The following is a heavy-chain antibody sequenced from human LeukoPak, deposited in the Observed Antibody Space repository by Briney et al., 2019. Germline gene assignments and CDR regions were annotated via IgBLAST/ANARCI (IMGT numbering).Heavy chain of an antibody. CDR1: GGSISSYY. V-gene: IGHV4-59*01. Sequence: PSETLSLTCTASGGSISSYYWSWIRQPPGKGLEWIGYIYYSGSTIYNPSLKSRATISLDTSKNQFSLKLSSVTAADTAVYYCARDQRYYDSSGYYYVHYFDYWGQGTLVTVSS. D-gene: IGHD3-22*01. J-gene: IGHJ4*02. CDR2: IYYSGST. CDR3: ARDQRYYDSSGYYYVHYFDY.